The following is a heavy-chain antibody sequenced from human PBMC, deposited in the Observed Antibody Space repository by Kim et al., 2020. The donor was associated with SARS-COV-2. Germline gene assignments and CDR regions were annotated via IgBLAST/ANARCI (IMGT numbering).Heavy chain of an antibody. CDR3: SKSGATSTTTARQYNWF. CDR1: GFSFSSYG. D-gene: IGHD1-1*01. CDR2: ISGSGGST. Sequence: GGSLRLSCAATGFSFSSYGMSWVRQAPGKGLEWVSRISGSGGSTYYADSVKGRFTISRDNSTNTLYLQMNNLRAEDTAIYYCSKSGATSTTTARQYNWF. J-gene: IGHJ5*01. V-gene: IGHV3-23*01.